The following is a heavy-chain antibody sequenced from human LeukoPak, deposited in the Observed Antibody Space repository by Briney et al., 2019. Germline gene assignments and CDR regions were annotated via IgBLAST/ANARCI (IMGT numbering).Heavy chain of an antibody. CDR3: ARHAIVVVPAATPGWFDP. CDR2: IYYSGST. J-gene: IGHJ5*02. V-gene: IGHV4-30-4*01. CDR1: GGSFSDYY. D-gene: IGHD2-2*01. Sequence: SETLSLTCAVYGGSFSDYYWSWIRQPPGKGLEWIGYIYYSGSTYYNPSLKSRVTISVDTSKNQFSLKLSSVTAADTAVYYCARHAIVVVPAATPGWFDPWGQGTLVTVSS.